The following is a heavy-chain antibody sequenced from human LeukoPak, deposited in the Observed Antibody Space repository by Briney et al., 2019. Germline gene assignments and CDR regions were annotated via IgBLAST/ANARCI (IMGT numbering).Heavy chain of an antibody. V-gene: IGHV3-21*01. CDR3: ARDRGYSGYDPIDY. Sequence: GGSLRLSCAASGSTFSSYSMNWVRQAPGKGLEWVSSISSSSSYIYYADSVKGRFTISRDNAKNSLYLQMNSLRAEDTAVYYCARDRGYSGYDPIDYWGQGTLVTVSS. D-gene: IGHD5-12*01. CDR2: ISSSSSYI. J-gene: IGHJ4*02. CDR1: GSTFSSYS.